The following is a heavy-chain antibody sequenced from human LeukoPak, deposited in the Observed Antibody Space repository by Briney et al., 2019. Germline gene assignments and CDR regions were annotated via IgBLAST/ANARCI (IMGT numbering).Heavy chain of an antibody. J-gene: IGHJ3*02. CDR3: AREKVTMIVGWSTDAFDI. Sequence: GASVKVSCKASGYIFTNNYMHWVRQAPGQGLEWVGWINPNSGGTNYAQKFQGRVTMTRDTSISTAYMELSRLRSDDTAVYYCAREKVTMIVGWSTDAFDIWGQGTMVTVSS. V-gene: IGHV1-2*02. CDR1: GYIFTNNY. D-gene: IGHD3-22*01. CDR2: INPNSGGT.